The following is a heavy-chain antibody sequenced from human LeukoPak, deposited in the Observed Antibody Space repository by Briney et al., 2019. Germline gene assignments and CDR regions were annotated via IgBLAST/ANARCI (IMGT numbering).Heavy chain of an antibody. CDR1: GFTFSSYG. CDR3: ARGYDFWSGYYYYGMDV. D-gene: IGHD3-3*01. J-gene: IGHJ6*02. CDR2: IWYDGSNK. V-gene: IGHV3-33*01. Sequence: GGSLRLSCAASGFTFSSYGMHWVRQAPGKGLEWVAVIWYDGSNKYYADSEKGRFTISRDNSKNTLYLQMNSLRAEDTAVYYCARGYDFWSGYYYYGMDVWGQGTTVTVSS.